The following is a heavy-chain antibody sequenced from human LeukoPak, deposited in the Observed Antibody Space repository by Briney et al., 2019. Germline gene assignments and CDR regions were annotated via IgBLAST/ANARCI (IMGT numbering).Heavy chain of an antibody. CDR1: GFTFSSYA. Sequence: GGSLRLSCAASGFTFSSYAMHWVRQAPGKGLEWVSVIYSGGSTYYADSVKGRFTISRDNSKNTLYLQMNSLRAEDTAVYYCARAHYYDSSGYSPFDYWGQGTLVTVSS. CDR3: ARAHYYDSSGYSPFDY. CDR2: IYSGGST. V-gene: IGHV3-53*01. J-gene: IGHJ4*02. D-gene: IGHD3-22*01.